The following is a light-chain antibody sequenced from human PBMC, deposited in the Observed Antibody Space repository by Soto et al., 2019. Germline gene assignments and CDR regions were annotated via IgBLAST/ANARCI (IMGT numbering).Light chain of an antibody. Sequence: DIQMTQSPSSLSASVGDRVTITCRASQYISNYLAWYQQKPGKVPKLLIYAASTLQSGVPSRFSGSGSGTDFTLTISSLQPGDVATYYCQKYNSAPRTFDQGTKVEIK. CDR1: QYISNY. V-gene: IGKV1-27*01. CDR2: AAS. J-gene: IGKJ1*01. CDR3: QKYNSAPRT.